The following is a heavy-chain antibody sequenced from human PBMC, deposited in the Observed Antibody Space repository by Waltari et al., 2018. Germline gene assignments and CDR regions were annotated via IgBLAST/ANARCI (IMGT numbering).Heavy chain of an antibody. CDR2: ISRDGITT. D-gene: IGHD3-10*01. CDR3: AREGPHLWFGFDY. CDR1: VFNFLIYH. J-gene: IGHJ4*02. V-gene: IGHV3-48*03. Sequence: EVELVESGGGLAQPGGALRLSFAASVFNFLIYHINWVRQAPGKGLEWISYISRDGITTYYADSVKGRFTVSRDNGKNSLYLQVSSLRAEDTAVYFCAREGPHLWFGFDYWGQGSLVTVST.